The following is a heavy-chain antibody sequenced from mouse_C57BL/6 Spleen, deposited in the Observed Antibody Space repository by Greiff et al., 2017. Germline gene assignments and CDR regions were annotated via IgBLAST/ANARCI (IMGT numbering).Heavy chain of an antibody. CDR1: GYTFTDYN. V-gene: IGHV1-22*01. J-gene: IGHJ4*01. Sequence: VHVKQSGPELVKPGASVKMSCKASGYTFTDYNMPWVKQSPGKSLEWIGYINPNNGGTSYNQKFKGKATLTVNKSSSTAYMELRSLTSEDSAVYYCASDDYYAMDYWGQGTSVTVSS. CDR3: ASDDYYAMDY. CDR2: INPNNGGT. D-gene: IGHD2-3*01.